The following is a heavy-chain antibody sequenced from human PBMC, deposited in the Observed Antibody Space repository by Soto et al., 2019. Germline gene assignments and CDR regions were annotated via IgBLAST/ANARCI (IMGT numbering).Heavy chain of an antibody. CDR2: IYYSGST. CDR3: ARDGYYYDSSGYYLQWYFDL. D-gene: IGHD3-22*01. V-gene: IGHV4-61*01. J-gene: IGHJ2*01. CDR1: GGSVSSGSYY. Sequence: QVQLRESGPGLVKPSETLSLTCTVSGGSVSSGSYYWSWIRQPPGKGLEWIGYIYYSGSTNYNPSLKSRVTISVDTSKNQFSLKLSSVTAADTAVYYCARDGYYYDSSGYYLQWYFDLWGRGTLVTVSS.